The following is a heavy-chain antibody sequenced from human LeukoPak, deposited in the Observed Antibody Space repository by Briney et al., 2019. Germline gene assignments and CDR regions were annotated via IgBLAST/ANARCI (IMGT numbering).Heavy chain of an antibody. CDR3: ARDSSLLPGDEVEAFDI. Sequence: PSETLSLTCTVSGGSISSYYWSWIRQPPGKGLEWIGYIYYSRSTNYNPSLKSRVTISVDTSKNQFSLKLSSVTAADTAVYYCARDSSLLPGDEVEAFDIWGQGTMVTVSS. CDR2: IYYSRST. V-gene: IGHV4-59*01. CDR1: GGSISSYY. D-gene: IGHD1-26*01. J-gene: IGHJ3*02.